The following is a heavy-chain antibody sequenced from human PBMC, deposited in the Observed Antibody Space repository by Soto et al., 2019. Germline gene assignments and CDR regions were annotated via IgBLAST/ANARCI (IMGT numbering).Heavy chain of an antibody. CDR3: AQVDY. J-gene: IGHJ4*02. Sequence: GSLRLSCAASGFTFSSYAMHWVRQAPGKGLEWVAVISYDGSNKYYADSVKGRFTISRDNSKNTLYLQMNSLRAEDTAVYYCAQVDYWGQGTLVTVSS. V-gene: IGHV3-30-3*01. CDR2: ISYDGSNK. CDR1: GFTFSSYA.